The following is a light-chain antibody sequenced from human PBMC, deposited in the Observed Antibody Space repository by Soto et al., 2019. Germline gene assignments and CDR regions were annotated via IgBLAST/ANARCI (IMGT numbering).Light chain of an antibody. Sequence: QSALTQPASVSGSPGQSITISCTGTSSDIGGYNYVSWYQQHPGKAPKLFIYDVSNRPSGVSDRFSGSKSGNTASLTISGLQAEDEGDYYCSSFTRSNTYVFGTVTKVTVL. CDR1: SSDIGGYNY. CDR3: SSFTRSNTYV. CDR2: DVS. V-gene: IGLV2-14*03. J-gene: IGLJ1*01.